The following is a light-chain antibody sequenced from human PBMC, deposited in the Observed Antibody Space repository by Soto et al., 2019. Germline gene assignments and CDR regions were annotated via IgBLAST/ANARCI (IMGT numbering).Light chain of an antibody. V-gene: IGLV1-40*01. Sequence: QSVLTQPPSGSGAPGQRVTISCTGSSSNIGANYDVHWYQQLPGAAPKLLIYGDSNRPSGIPDRFSVSKSGTSASLAITGLQTEDEADYYCQSYDSSLSGSVFGGGTKVTVL. CDR3: QSYDSSLSGSV. CDR1: SSNIGANYD. J-gene: IGLJ2*01. CDR2: GDS.